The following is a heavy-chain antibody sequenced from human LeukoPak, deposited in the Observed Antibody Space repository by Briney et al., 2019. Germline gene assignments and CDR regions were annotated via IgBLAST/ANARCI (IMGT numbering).Heavy chain of an antibody. CDR1: GFTLSSYS. V-gene: IGHV3-21*01. J-gene: IGHJ6*02. D-gene: IGHD3-22*01. Sequence: GGSLRLSCAASGFTLSSYSMNWVRQAPGKGLEWVSSISSSSSYIYYADSVKGRFTISRDNAKNSLYLQMNSLRAEDTAVYYCARGFYDSSGYSVYYYYYGMDVWGQGTTVTVSS. CDR2: ISSSSSYI. CDR3: ARGFYDSSGYSVYYYYYGMDV.